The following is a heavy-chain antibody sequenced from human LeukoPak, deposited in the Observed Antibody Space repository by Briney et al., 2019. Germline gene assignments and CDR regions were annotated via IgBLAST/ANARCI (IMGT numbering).Heavy chain of an antibody. J-gene: IGHJ4*02. CDR3: ASGYYSGGSGYSPADY. V-gene: IGHV1-18*01. D-gene: IGHD3-22*01. Sequence: ASVTVSCKASGYMFSNFFSSYGITWVRQAPGQGLEWMGGISPYKGNKKFAQKFQGRVTMTTDTSTSTAYMELRSLRSDDTAVYYCASGYYSGGSGYSPADYWGQGTLVTVSS. CDR2: ISPYKGNK. CDR1: GYMFSNFFSSYG.